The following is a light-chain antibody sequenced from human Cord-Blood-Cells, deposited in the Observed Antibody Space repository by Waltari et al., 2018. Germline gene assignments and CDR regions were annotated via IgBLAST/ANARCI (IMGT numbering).Light chain of an antibody. Sequence: DIQFTQSPSFLASSVGDRVTITSRASQGISSYLAWYQQKTGKAPKLLIYAASTLQSGVTSTFSSSGAGTEFSPPIISLQPQEFSTDYCRQHNSYRITFGGGTRLEIK. V-gene: IGKV1-9*01. CDR2: AAS. J-gene: IGKJ5*01. CDR1: QGISSY. CDR3: RQHNSYRIT.